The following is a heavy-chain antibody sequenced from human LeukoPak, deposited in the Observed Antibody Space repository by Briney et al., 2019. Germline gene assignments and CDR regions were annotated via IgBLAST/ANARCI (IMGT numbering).Heavy chain of an antibody. Sequence: SETLSLTCTVSGDSISSYYWSWIRQPPGKGLEWIGYMYYSGSTNYNPSLKSRVTISVDTSKNQFSLKLSSVTAADTAVYYCARHERPRGGMATTPWGQGTLVTVSS. V-gene: IGHV4-59*08. CDR3: ARHERPRGGMATTP. CDR2: MYYSGST. J-gene: IGHJ5*02. D-gene: IGHD5-24*01. CDR1: GDSISSYY.